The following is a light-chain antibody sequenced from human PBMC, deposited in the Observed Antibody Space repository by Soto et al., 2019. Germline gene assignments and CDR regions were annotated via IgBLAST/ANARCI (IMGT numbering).Light chain of an antibody. CDR2: GAS. J-gene: IGKJ4*01. CDR3: QQYGSSPGIT. V-gene: IGKV3-20*01. Sequence: EIVLTQSPGTLSSSPGERATLSCRASQSVSSSYLAWYQQKPGQAPRLLIYGASSRATGIPDRFSGSGSGTDFTLTISRLEPEDFAVYYCQQYGSSPGITFGGGTKVDIK. CDR1: QSVSSSY.